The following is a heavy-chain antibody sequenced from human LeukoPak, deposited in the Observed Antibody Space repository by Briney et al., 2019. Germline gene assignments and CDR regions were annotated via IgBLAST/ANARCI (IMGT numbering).Heavy chain of an antibody. J-gene: IGHJ4*02. CDR1: GGSISSYY. CDR3: ARGVRYFDY. V-gene: IGHV4-59*01. Sequence: SETLSLTCTVSGGSISSYYWSWIRQPPGKGLEWIGYIYYRGSTNYNPSLKSRVTISVDTSKNQFSLKLSSVTAADTAVYYCARGVRYFDYWGQGTLVTVSS. CDR2: IYYRGST. D-gene: IGHD2-8*01.